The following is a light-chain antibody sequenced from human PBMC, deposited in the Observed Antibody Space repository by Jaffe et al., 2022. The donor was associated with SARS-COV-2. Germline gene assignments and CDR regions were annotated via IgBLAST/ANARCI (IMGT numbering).Light chain of an antibody. V-gene: IGKV3-11*01. CDR3: HQHSTWPRT. CDR1: QSVSSW. Sequence: EIVLTQSPATLSLSPGERATLSCRASQSVSSWLAWYQQKPGQAPRLFIYHASNRATGIPARFSGSGSGTDFTLTISSLEPEDFAVYYCHQHSTWPRTFGQGTTVEIK. CDR2: HAS. J-gene: IGKJ1*01.